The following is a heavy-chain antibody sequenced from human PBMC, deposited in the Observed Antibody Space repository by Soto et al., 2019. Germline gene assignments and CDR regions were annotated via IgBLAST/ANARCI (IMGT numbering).Heavy chain of an antibody. CDR3: ARETDILTGFVIDY. CDR1: GYIFTNSY. V-gene: IGHV1-46*01. Sequence: QVQLVQSGAEVQKPGASVRVSCKASGYIFTNSYLHWVRQAPGQGLEWMGIINPSAGRTNYAQNCQGRVTMTADTSTSTVYRELSSLRAEDTAGYYCARETDILTGFVIDYWGQGTLVIVSS. D-gene: IGHD3-9*01. J-gene: IGHJ4*02. CDR2: INPSAGRT.